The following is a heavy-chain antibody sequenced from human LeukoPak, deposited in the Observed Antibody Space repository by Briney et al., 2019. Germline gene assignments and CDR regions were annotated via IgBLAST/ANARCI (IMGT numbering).Heavy chain of an antibody. CDR1: GFTFSNAW. Sequence: GGSLRLSCAASGFTFSNAWMTWVRQAPGKGLEWVGRIKSNSDGGTADYAAPVKGRFTISRDDSKNTLYLQMNSLKTENTAVYYCTKYSGLGTWFDPGGKGPLVTVSS. V-gene: IGHV3-15*01. J-gene: IGHJ5*02. D-gene: IGHD2/OR15-2a*01. CDR2: IKSNSDGGTA. CDR3: TKYSGLGTWFDP.